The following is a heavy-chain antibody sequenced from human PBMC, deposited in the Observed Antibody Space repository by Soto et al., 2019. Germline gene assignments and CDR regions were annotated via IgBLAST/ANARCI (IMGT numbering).Heavy chain of an antibody. CDR3: SKSGGSYYAFDY. V-gene: IGHV3-9*01. J-gene: IGHJ4*01. CDR1: GFTFDDYA. CDR2: ISWTSGSI. Sequence: EVQLVESGGGLVQPGRSLRLSCAASGFTFDDYAMHWVRQAPGKGLEWVSGISWTSGSIGYADAVKGRFTISRDNAKNSLYLQMNSLRAEDTALYYCSKSGGSYYAFDYWGQGTLVTVSS. D-gene: IGHD1-26*01.